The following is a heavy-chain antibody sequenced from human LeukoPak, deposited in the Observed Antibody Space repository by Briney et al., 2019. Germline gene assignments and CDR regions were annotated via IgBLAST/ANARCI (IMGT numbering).Heavy chain of an antibody. J-gene: IGHJ4*02. Sequence: SETLSPTCTVSGGSISSNNYYWGWIRQPPGRGLEWIGSIYYTGSTYYNPSLKSRVTISVDTSKNQFSLKLSSVTAADTAVYYCARENPKNSDYWGQGTLVTVSS. V-gene: IGHV4-39*01. CDR3: ARENPKNSDY. CDR1: GGSISSNNYY. CDR2: IYYTGST. D-gene: IGHD2/OR15-2a*01.